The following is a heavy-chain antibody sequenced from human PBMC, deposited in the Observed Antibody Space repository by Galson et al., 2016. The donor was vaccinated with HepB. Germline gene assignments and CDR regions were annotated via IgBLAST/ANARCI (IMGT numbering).Heavy chain of an antibody. J-gene: IGHJ4*02. Sequence: SLRLSCAASGFTFSGYAMSWVRQAPGKGLEWVSSISGSGGSTYHAGSVKDRFTISRDNSKNTLYLQMNSLRAEETAVYYCARSSQWELLPLIDYWGQGTLVTVSS. CDR1: GFTFSGYA. CDR3: ARSSQWELLPLIDY. CDR2: ISGSGGST. V-gene: IGHV3-23*01. D-gene: IGHD1-26*01.